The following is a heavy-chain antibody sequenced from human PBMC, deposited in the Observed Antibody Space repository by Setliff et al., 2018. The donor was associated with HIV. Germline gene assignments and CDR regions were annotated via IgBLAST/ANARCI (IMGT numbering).Heavy chain of an antibody. Sequence: SETLSLTCTVSSGSISSSPYYWAWIRQPPGKGLEWIGTIYYSGSTYYNPSLKSRVTISVDTSKNQFSLKLSSVTAADTAVYYCARVRVGAMGYWGQGTLVTVSS. V-gene: IGHV4-39*07. CDR2: IYYSGST. D-gene: IGHD1-26*01. CDR1: SGSISSSPYY. J-gene: IGHJ4*02. CDR3: ARVRVGAMGY.